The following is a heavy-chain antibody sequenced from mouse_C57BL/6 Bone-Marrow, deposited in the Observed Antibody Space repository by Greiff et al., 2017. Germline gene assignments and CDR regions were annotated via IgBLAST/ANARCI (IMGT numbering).Heavy chain of an antibody. CDR3: ARSVFGMDY. Sequence: QVQLKESGAELVKPGASVKISCKASGYAFSSYWMNWVQQRPGKGLEWIGQIYPGDGDTNYNGKFKGKATLTADKSSSTAYMQLSSLTSEDSAVYFCARSVFGMDYWGQGTSVTVSS. V-gene: IGHV1-80*01. J-gene: IGHJ4*01. CDR2: IYPGDGDT. CDR1: GYAFSSYW.